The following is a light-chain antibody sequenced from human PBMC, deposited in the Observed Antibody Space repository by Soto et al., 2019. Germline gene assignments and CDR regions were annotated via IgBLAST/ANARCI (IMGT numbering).Light chain of an antibody. J-gene: IGKJ1*01. CDR1: QAINNN. CDR3: QQYNNWPQT. Sequence: VLTQAPDTLSVSPVERATLSCRASQAINNNVAWYQLKDGQVPRLLIYGASTRAADVPARFSGGGSGTESTLTISSLQSEDFAEYHCQQYNNWPQTFGQGTKVDI. CDR2: GAS. V-gene: IGKV3-15*01.